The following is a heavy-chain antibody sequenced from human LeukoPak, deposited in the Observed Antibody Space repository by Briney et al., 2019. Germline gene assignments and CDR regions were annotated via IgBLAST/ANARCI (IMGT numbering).Heavy chain of an antibody. CDR2: IFYNGTT. CDR1: GGSIISYGYY. CDR3: ARDRMDTALAFFFDY. D-gene: IGHD5-18*01. V-gene: IGHV4-31*03. Sequence: PSETLSLPCSVSGGSIISYGYYWTWIRQYPGKGLEWIGNIFYNGTTYYNPSFKGRVTVSGDTSKNQFSLNLNSLTAADTAVYYCARDRMDTALAFFFDYWGQGTLVTVSS. J-gene: IGHJ4*02.